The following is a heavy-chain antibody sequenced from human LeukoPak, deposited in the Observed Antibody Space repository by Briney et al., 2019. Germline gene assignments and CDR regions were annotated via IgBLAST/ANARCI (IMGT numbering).Heavy chain of an antibody. D-gene: IGHD4-17*01. CDR3: ARHIPMTTVTTWFDP. J-gene: IGHJ5*02. CDR2: INHSGSI. V-gene: IGHV4-34*01. CDR1: GGSFSGYY. Sequence: SETLSLTCAVYGGSFSGYYWSWIRQPPGKGLEWIGEINHSGSINYNPSLKSRVTISVDTSKNQFSLKLSSVTAADTAVYYCARHIPMTTVTTWFDPWGQGTLVTVSS.